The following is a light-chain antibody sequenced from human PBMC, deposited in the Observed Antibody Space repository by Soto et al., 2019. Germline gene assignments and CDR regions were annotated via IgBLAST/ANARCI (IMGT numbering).Light chain of an antibody. J-gene: IGKJ1*01. CDR1: QSVSSN. V-gene: IGKV3-20*01. CDR3: QQYGSSRT. Sequence: TGMTQSPSTLSVSPGERAPLSCRASQSVSSNLAWYQQKPGQAPRLLIYGASSRATGIPDRFSGSGSGTDFTLTISRLEPEDFAVYYCQQYGSSRTFGQGTKVDI. CDR2: GAS.